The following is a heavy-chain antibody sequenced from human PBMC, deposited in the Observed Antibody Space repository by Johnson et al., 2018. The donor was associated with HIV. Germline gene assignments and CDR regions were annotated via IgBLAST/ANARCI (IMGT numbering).Heavy chain of an antibody. CDR3: ARGYILTGYSGVFDM. Sequence: VQLVESGGGLVQPGGSLRLSCAASGFTVSSNYMSWVRQAPRKGLEWVSVIYSGGSTYHADSVKGRFTISRDNSKNTVYLQMHSLRGEDTAVYYCARGYILTGYSGVFDMWGQGTMVTVSS. CDR1: GFTVSSNY. D-gene: IGHD3-9*01. J-gene: IGHJ3*02. CDR2: IYSGGST. V-gene: IGHV3-66*01.